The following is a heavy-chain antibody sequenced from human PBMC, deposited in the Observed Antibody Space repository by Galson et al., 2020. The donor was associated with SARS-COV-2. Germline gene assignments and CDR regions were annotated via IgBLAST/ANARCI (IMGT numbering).Heavy chain of an antibody. CDR2: IYSDGST. CDR1: GFTFSSYA. J-gene: IGHJ6*02. V-gene: IGHV3-53*01. D-gene: IGHD3-16*01. Sequence: GESLKISCAASGFTFSSYAMSWVRQAPGKGPEWGSVIYSDGSTSYADSVKGRITISRDTSKNTLYLQMNSLRAEDSAVYYCARDRGGGYGLDVWGQGTTVSVSS. CDR3: ARDRGGGYGLDV.